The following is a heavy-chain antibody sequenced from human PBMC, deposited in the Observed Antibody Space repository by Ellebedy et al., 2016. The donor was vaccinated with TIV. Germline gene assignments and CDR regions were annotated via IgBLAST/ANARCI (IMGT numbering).Heavy chain of an antibody. V-gene: IGHV4-39*07. CDR1: GGSISSSSYY. CDR2: IYYSGST. CDR3: ARARGGVIVIRFDY. J-gene: IGHJ4*02. D-gene: IGHD3-16*02. Sequence: SETLSLXXTVSGGSISSSSYYWGWIRQPPGKGLEWIGSIYYSGSTYYNPSLKSRVTISVDTSKNQFSLKLSSVTAADTAVYYCARARGGVIVIRFDYWGQGTLVTVSS.